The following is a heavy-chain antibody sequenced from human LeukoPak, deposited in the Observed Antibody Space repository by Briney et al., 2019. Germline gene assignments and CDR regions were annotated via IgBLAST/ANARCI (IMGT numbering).Heavy chain of an antibody. CDR2: IYTSGST. Sequence: SETLSLTCTVSGGSISTYYWSWMRQPPGKGLEWIGCIYTSGSTNCNPSLKSRVTISVANSKNKFSLELSSVTAADTAVYYCARSPAPNFFDYWGQGTLVAVSS. CDR3: ARSPAPNFFDY. D-gene: IGHD2/OR15-2a*01. V-gene: IGHV4-4*07. CDR1: GGSISTYY. J-gene: IGHJ4*02.